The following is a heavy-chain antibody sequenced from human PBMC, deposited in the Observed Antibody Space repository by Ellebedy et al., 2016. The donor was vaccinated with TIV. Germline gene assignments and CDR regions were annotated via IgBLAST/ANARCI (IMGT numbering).Heavy chain of an antibody. Sequence: SGPTLVKPTQTLTLTCTFSGFSLSTSGMCVSWIRQPPGKALEWLARIDWDDDKYYSTSLKTRLTISKDTSKNQVVLTMTNMDPVDTATYYCARGSSGSYYDYYYGMDVWGQGTTVTVSS. CDR2: IDWDDDK. J-gene: IGHJ6*02. D-gene: IGHD1-26*01. CDR1: GFSLSTSGMC. V-gene: IGHV2-70*11. CDR3: ARGSSGSYYDYYYGMDV.